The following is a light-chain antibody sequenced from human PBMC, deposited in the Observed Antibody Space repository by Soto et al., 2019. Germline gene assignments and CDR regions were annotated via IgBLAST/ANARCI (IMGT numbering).Light chain of an antibody. CDR1: SSNIGCNT. CDR3: AAWEGSLNLV. Sequence: QLVLTQPPSASGTPGQRVTISCSGSSSNIGCNTVNWYQQLPGTAPTLLIYSNNPPPSGVPDRFSGSKSGTSASLAISGLQYEDEADYYCAAWEGSLNLVFGGGTKLTVL. V-gene: IGLV1-44*01. CDR2: SNN. J-gene: IGLJ2*01.